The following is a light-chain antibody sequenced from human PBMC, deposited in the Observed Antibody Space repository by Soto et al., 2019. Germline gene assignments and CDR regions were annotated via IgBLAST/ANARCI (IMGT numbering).Light chain of an antibody. CDR3: SSYTSSSTQV. J-gene: IGLJ1*01. CDR1: SSDVGGYNY. CDR2: DVS. V-gene: IGLV2-14*01. Sequence: SVLARAASVCGSPGQSVTICCTGTSSDVGGYNYVSWYQQHPGKAPKLMIYDVSNRPSGVSNRFSGSKSGNTASLTISGLQAEDEADYYCSSYTSSSTQVFGTGTRSPS.